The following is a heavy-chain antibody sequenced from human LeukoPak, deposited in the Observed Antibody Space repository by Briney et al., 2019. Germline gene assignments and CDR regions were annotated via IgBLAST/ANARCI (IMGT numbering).Heavy chain of an antibody. CDR1: GGSFSGYY. V-gene: IGHV4-34*01. Sequence: SETLSLTCAVYGGSFSGYYWSWIRQPPGKGREWIGEINHSGSTNHNPSLKRRGTIAVDTSQNQFSLKVSSVTAAHTSVYYCERGRLTSYYDSTGYLSYWGQETLVTVSS. CDR2: INHSGST. J-gene: IGHJ4*02. CDR3: ERGRLTSYYDSTGYLSY. D-gene: IGHD3-22*01.